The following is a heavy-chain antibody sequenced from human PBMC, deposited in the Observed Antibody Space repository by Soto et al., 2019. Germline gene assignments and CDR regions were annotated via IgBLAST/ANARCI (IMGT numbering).Heavy chain of an antibody. Sequence: QVQLVQSGAEVKKPGSSVKVSCKASGGTFSSYAISRVRQAPGQGLEWMGGIIPIFGTATYAQKFQGRVTITADESTSTAYMELSSLRSEDTAVYYCARDLPCGDGVCYLPWGQGTLVTVSS. V-gene: IGHV1-69*01. CDR2: IIPIFGTA. CDR1: GGTFSSYA. J-gene: IGHJ5*02. D-gene: IGHD2-8*01. CDR3: ARDLPCGDGVCYLP.